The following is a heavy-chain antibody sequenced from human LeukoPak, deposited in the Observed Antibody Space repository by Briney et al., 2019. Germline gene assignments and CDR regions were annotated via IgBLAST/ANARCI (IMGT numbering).Heavy chain of an antibody. V-gene: IGHV3-23*01. J-gene: IGHJ4*02. Sequence: GGSLRLSCAASGFTFSNFWMHWVRQAPGKGLEWVSAISGSGGSTYYADSVKGRFTISRDNSKNTLYLQMNSLRAEDTAVYYCAKEGAAGTIEYFDYWGQGTLVTVSS. D-gene: IGHD6-13*01. CDR3: AKEGAAGTIEYFDY. CDR1: GFTFSNFW. CDR2: ISGSGGST.